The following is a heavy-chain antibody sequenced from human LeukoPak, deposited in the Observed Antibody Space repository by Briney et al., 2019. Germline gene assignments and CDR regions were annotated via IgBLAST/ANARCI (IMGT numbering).Heavy chain of an antibody. J-gene: IGHJ4*02. CDR2: ISGSGGST. Sequence: PGGSLRLSCAASGFTFSSYAMSWVRQAPGKGLEWVSAISGSGGSTYYADSVKGRFTISRDNSKNTLYLQMNSLRAEDTAVYYCAKSGQDRDFWSGYREDFDYWGQGTLVTVSS. CDR3: AKSGQDRDFWSGYREDFDY. CDR1: GFTFSSYA. D-gene: IGHD3-3*01. V-gene: IGHV3-23*01.